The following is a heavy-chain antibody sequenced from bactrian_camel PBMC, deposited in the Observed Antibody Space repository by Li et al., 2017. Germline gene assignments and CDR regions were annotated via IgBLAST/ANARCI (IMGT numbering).Heavy chain of an antibody. CDR2: IYTGSGNT. Sequence: HVQLVESGGTSVQAGGSLRLSCAASGNRYSMLCMGWFRQVPGREREGVARIYTGSGNTYYADSVKGRFTISRDVAKNTMYLQMNSLKPEDTAMYYCAASRGPTGYNWPLRADEYVYWGQGTQVTVS. CDR1: GNRYSMLC. V-gene: IGHV3S54*01. J-gene: IGHJ4*01. D-gene: IGHD8*01. CDR3: AASRGPTGYNWPLRADEYVY.